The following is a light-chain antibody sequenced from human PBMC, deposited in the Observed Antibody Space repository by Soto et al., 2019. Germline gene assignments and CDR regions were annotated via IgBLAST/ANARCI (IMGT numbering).Light chain of an antibody. J-gene: IGLJ1*01. CDR3: SSYAGSNNFV. CDR1: SSDVGGYDY. V-gene: IGLV2-8*01. Sequence: LTQPPSASGSPGQSVTISCTGTSSDVGGYDYVSWYQQHPGKAPKLMIYEVTKRPSGVPDRFSGSKSGNTASLTVSGLQAEDEADYYCSSYAGSNNFVFGTGTKVTVL. CDR2: EVT.